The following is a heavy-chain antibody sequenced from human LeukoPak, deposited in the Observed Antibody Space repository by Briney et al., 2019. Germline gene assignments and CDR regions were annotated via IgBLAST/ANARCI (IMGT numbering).Heavy chain of an antibody. CDR2: ISSSSSYI. D-gene: IGHD3-3*01. V-gene: IGHV3-21*01. J-gene: IGHJ6*03. CDR1: GFTFSSYS. Sequence: PGGSLRLSCAASGFTFSSYSMNWVRQAPGKGLEWVSSISSSSSYIYYADSVKGRFTISRDNAKNSLYLQMNSLRAEDTAVYYCARGDRDLLDYYYYMDVWGKGTTVTISS. CDR3: ARGDRDLLDYYYYMDV.